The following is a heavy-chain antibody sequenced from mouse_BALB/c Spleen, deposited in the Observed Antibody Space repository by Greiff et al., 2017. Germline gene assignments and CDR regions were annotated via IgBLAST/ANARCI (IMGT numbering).Heavy chain of an antibody. V-gene: IGHV2-9*02. Sequence: QVQLKESGPGLVAPSQSLSITCTVSGFSLTSYGVHWVRQPPGKALEWLGVIWAGGSTNYNSALMSRLSISKDNSKSQVFLKMNSLQTDDTAMYYCARGWLLPHYYAMDYWGQGTSVTVSS. CDR2: IWAGGST. J-gene: IGHJ4*01. D-gene: IGHD2-3*01. CDR1: GFSLTSYG. CDR3: ARGWLLPHYYAMDY.